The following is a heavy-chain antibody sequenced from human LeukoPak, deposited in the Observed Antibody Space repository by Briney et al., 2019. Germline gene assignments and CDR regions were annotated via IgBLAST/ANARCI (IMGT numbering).Heavy chain of an antibody. CDR2: INHSGST. Sequence: SETLSLTCAVYGGSFSGYYWSWIRQPPGKGLEWIGEINHSGSTNYNPSLKSRVTISVDTSKNQFSLKLSSVTAADTAVYYCARGPHAQVAALSLIVATRETDYWGQGTLVTVSS. CDR3: ARGPHAQVAALSLIVATRETDY. V-gene: IGHV4-34*01. CDR1: GGSFSGYY. D-gene: IGHD5-12*01. J-gene: IGHJ4*02.